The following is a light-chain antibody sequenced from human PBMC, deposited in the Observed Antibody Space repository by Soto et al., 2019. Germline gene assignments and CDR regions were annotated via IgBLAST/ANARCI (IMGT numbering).Light chain of an antibody. CDR2: GAS. Sequence: EIVMTQSPATLSVSPGERATLSCRASQSVSSNLAWYQQKPGQAPRLLIYGASTRATGIPARFSGSGSGTELTLTISSLQSEDFAVYYCQQYNNWPPTYTFRQGTKLEIK. CDR3: QQYNNWPPTYT. J-gene: IGKJ2*01. CDR1: QSVSSN. V-gene: IGKV3-15*01.